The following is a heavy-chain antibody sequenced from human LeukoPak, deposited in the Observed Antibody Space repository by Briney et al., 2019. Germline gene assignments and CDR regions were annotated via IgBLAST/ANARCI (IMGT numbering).Heavy chain of an antibody. CDR3: ARQPAGIVATILAEGGYNWFDP. J-gene: IGHJ5*02. Sequence: SETLSLTCTVSGGSISSSSYYWGWIRQPPGKGLEWIGSIYYSGSTYYNPSLKSRVTISVDTSKNQFSLKLSSVTAADTVVYYCARQPAGIVATILAEGGYNWFDPWGQGTLVTVSS. D-gene: IGHD5-12*01. CDR1: GGSISSSSYY. CDR2: IYYSGST. V-gene: IGHV4-39*01.